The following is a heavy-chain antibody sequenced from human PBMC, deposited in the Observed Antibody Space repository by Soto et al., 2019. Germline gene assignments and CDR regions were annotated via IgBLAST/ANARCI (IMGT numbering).Heavy chain of an antibody. CDR3: RRSFLSGPDY. J-gene: IGHJ4*02. CDR1: GFTFGDYA. D-gene: IGHD3-3*01. CDR2: LRSKGYGGTP. Sequence: EVHLVESGGDLVQPGRSLRLSCTPSGFTFGDYAMNWARQAPGKGLEWVGFLRSKGYGGTPEYAASVRGRFSISRDDSKSIAYLQMNSLRTEDTAVYYCRRSFLSGPDYWGQGTLVTVSS. V-gene: IGHV3-49*04.